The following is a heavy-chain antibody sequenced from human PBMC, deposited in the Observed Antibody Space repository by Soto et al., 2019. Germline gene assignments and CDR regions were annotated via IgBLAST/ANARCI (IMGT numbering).Heavy chain of an antibody. CDR2: IVVGSGNT. V-gene: IGHV1-58*01. D-gene: IGHD3-3*01. Sequence: ASVKVSCKASGFTFTSSAVQWVRQARGQSLEWIGWIVVGSGNTNYAQKFQERVTITRDMSTSTTYMELSSLRSEDTAVYYCAAGTIFGVVMDYYYYGMDVWGQGTTVTVSS. CDR1: GFTFTSSA. CDR3: AAGTIFGVVMDYYYYGMDV. J-gene: IGHJ6*02.